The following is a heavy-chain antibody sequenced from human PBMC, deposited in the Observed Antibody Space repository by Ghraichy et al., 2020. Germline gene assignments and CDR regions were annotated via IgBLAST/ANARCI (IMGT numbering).Heavy chain of an antibody. J-gene: IGHJ6*02. CDR1: GFTPSNYA. CDR2: ITSTGTTM. CDR3: APDLGYCSSGTCYPYYYSGMDV. D-gene: IGHD2-15*01. Sequence: GGSLRLSCAASGFTPSNYAMNWVRQAPGKGLEWVSYITSTGTTMYYADSVKGRFTLSRDSAKNSLFLQMNSLRDEDTALYYCAPDLGYCSSGTCYPYYYSGMDVWGHGTTVTVSS. V-gene: IGHV3-48*02.